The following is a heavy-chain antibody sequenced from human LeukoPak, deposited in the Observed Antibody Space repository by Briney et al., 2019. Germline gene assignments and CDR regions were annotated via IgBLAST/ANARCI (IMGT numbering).Heavy chain of an antibody. V-gene: IGHV3-30*04. CDR1: GFTFSSYA. D-gene: IGHD5-18*01. CDR3: ARVESRGYSYGFSVDY. CDR2: ISYDGSKK. Sequence: HPGRSLRLSCAASGFTFSSYAMHWVRQAPGKGLEWVAVISYDGSKKYYADSVKGRFTISRDNSKNTLYLQMNSLRAEDTAVYYCARVESRGYSYGFSVDYWGQGTLVTVSS. J-gene: IGHJ4*02.